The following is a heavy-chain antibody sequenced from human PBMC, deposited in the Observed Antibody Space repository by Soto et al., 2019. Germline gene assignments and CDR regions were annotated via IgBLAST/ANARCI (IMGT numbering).Heavy chain of an antibody. Sequence: SVKVSCKASGYTFTGYYMHWVRQAPGQGPEWMGRIIPITGIAYYAQKFQGRVTITADKSTSTAYMEVTSLRSEDTAVYYCARGSSNAFDIWGQGTMVTVSS. V-gene: IGHV1-69*04. CDR2: IIPITGIA. CDR1: GYTFTGYY. CDR3: ARGSSNAFDI. J-gene: IGHJ3*02. D-gene: IGHD6-19*01.